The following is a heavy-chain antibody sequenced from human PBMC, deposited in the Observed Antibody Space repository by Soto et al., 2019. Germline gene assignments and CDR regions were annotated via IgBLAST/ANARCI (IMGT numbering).Heavy chain of an antibody. J-gene: IGHJ6*02. CDR1: GLTFSSYG. V-gene: IGHV3-30*18. Sequence: GGSLRLSCAASGLTFSSYGMHWVRQAPGKGLEWVAVISYDGSKKYYADSVKGRFTISRDNSKNTLYLQMNSLRAEDTAVYYCAKGLQGYSYGYHSYYGMDFWGQGTTVTVSS. CDR2: ISYDGSKK. D-gene: IGHD5-18*01. CDR3: AKGLQGYSYGYHSYYGMDF.